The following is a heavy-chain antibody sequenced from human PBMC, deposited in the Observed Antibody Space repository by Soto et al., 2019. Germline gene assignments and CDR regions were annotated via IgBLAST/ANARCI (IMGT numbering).Heavy chain of an antibody. V-gene: IGHV3-74*01. CDR1: GFTFSTYW. CDR3: ATLGVPGAPRTY. Sequence: EVQLVESGGGLVQPGGSLRLSCVASGFTFSTYWMHWVRQAPGKGLVWVSRIKTDGSITNYADSVKGRFTTSRDNTKNTVYLQMSSLRGEDTAVYYCATLGVPGAPRTYWGRGTLVTVSS. CDR2: IKTDGSIT. J-gene: IGHJ4*01. D-gene: IGHD2-2*01.